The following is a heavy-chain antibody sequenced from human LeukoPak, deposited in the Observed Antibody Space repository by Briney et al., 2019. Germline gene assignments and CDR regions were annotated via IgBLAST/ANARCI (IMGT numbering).Heavy chain of an antibody. CDR2: INSGSSTI. CDR3: ARGADSSGWLFDH. J-gene: IGHJ4*02. CDR1: GFTFSKAW. Sequence: PGGSLRLSCAASGFTFSKAWMSWVRQAPGKGLEWVSYINSGSSTIYYVDSVKGRFTISRDNAKNSLYLQMNSLRDEDTAVYYCARGADSSGWLFDHWGQGTLVTVSS. V-gene: IGHV3-48*02. D-gene: IGHD6-19*01.